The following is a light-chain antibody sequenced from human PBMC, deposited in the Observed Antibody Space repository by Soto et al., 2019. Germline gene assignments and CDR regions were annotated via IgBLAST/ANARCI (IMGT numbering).Light chain of an antibody. V-gene: IGKV3-20*01. J-gene: IGKJ1*01. CDR2: GAS. Sequence: EIVLTQSPGTLSLSPGERATLSCRASQSVSSSYLAWYQQKPGQAPRLLIYGASSRATGIPDRFSGSGTGTDFTFTISRLEPEDFAVYYCQQYGSSSWTFGQGNKVELK. CDR3: QQYGSSSWT. CDR1: QSVSSSY.